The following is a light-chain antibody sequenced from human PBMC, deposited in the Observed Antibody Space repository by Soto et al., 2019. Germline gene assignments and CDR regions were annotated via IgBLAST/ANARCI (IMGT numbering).Light chain of an antibody. V-gene: IGKV1-5*03. Sequence: DIQMTQSPSTLSASVGDRVIITCRASQSINTWLAWFQQKPGQAPKVLIYKASTLESGVPSRFSGSGSGTEFTLTISSLQPDDFATYYCQQYNRYPLTFGGGTKVEIK. CDR2: KAS. CDR1: QSINTW. J-gene: IGKJ4*01. CDR3: QQYNRYPLT.